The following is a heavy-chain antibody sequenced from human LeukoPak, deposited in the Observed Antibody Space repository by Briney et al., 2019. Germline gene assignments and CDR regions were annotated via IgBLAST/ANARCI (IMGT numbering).Heavy chain of an antibody. J-gene: IGHJ4*02. Sequence: TSETLSLTCTVSGGSISSSSKYWGWIRQSPGKGLEWFGNFFYSGITYYNPSLKSRVTISVDTSKNQFSLNLRSVTAADTAVYYCARHLGMSTMDYWGQGTLVTVSS. CDR2: FFYSGIT. D-gene: IGHD5/OR15-5a*01. CDR3: ARHLGMSTMDY. CDR1: GGSISSSSKY. V-gene: IGHV4-39*01.